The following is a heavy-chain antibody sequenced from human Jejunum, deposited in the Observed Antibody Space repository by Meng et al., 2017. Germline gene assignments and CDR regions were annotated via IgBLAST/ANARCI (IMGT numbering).Heavy chain of an antibody. J-gene: IGHJ4*02. V-gene: IGHV3-15*01. CDR1: GFTFSNAW. CDR2: IRRKTDATTT. Sequence: EVQLVESGGGLVKPGGSRRLFCAASGFTFSNAWLSWVRQAPGKGLEWIARIRRKTDATTTDYVAPVKGRFTISRDDSENTLFLQMNSLKTEDTAVYYCTAEDPQYYFDYWGQGTLVTVSS. CDR3: TAEDPQYYFDY.